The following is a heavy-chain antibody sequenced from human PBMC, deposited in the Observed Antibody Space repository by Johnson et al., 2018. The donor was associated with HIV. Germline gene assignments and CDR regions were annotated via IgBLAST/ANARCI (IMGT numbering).Heavy chain of an antibody. J-gene: IGHJ3*02. CDR1: GFTFSRYG. D-gene: IGHD4-23*01. Sequence: QVQLVESGGGVVQPGRSLRLSCAASGFTFSRYGMHWVRQAPGKGLEWVAVIWYDGSNKYYADSVKVRFPISRDNSNNTFYLQMNSLKAEDTVVYYCANLGDYGGNNGFDIWGQGTMVTVSS. CDR3: ANLGDYGGNNGFDI. V-gene: IGHV3-33*06. CDR2: IWYDGSNK.